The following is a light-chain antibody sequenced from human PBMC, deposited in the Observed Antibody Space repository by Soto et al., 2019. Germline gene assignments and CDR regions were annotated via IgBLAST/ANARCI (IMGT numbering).Light chain of an antibody. J-gene: IGKJ1*01. Sequence: DIQMTQSPSSLSASVGDRVTVTCRASQSISSFLNWYQQKPGKAPNLLIYGASNLQSGVPSRFSGSGSGTDFTLTISSLQPEDFATYYCQQSYITPQTFGQGTKVEIK. CDR3: QQSYITPQT. CDR2: GAS. CDR1: QSISSF. V-gene: IGKV1-39*01.